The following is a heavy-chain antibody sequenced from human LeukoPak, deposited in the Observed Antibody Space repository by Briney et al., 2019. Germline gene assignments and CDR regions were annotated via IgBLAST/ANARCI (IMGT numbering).Heavy chain of an antibody. CDR1: GYTFTGYY. V-gene: IGHV1-2*02. J-gene: IGHJ4*02. Sequence: APVKVSRKASGYTFTGYYMHWVRQAPGQGLEWMGWINPNSGGTNYAQKFQGRVTMTRDTSISTAYMELSRLRSDDTAVYYCARSRTGSGFLFDYWGQGTLVTVSS. CDR2: INPNSGGT. D-gene: IGHD3-10*01. CDR3: ARSRTGSGFLFDY.